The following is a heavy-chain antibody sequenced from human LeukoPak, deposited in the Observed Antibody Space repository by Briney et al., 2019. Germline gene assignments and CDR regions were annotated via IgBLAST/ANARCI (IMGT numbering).Heavy chain of an antibody. CDR3: ARGTSHDYVWGTFRPY. J-gene: IGHJ4*02. D-gene: IGHD3-16*02. CDR2: INGDGSTI. Sequence: GGSLRLSCAASGCTLSNYWMHWARHAPGEGVVLVSRINGDGSTINYADPVKGRFTISRDNAKNTLYLQMNSLRAEDTAVYYCARGTSHDYVWGTFRPYWGQGTLVTVSS. V-gene: IGHV3-74*01. CDR1: GCTLSNYW.